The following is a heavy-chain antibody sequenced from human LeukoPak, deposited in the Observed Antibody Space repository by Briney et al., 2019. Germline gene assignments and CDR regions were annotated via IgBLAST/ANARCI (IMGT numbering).Heavy chain of an antibody. CDR2: IKSETDGATT. CDR3: TTGGTLVYGILGWFDP. Sequence: GGYLRLSCAASGFTFSNAWMSWVRQAPGKGLEWVGRIKSETDGATTDYAAPVKGRFTISRDDSKNTLYLQMNSLKTEDTAVYYCTTGGTLVYGILGWFDPWGQGTLVTVSS. V-gene: IGHV3-15*01. CDR1: GFTFSNAW. J-gene: IGHJ5*02. D-gene: IGHD2-8*01.